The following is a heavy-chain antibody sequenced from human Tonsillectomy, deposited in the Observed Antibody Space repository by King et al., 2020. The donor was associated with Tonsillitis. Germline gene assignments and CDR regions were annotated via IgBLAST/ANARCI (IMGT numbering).Heavy chain of an antibody. CDR1: GFTFSSYV. CDR3: AKARRKITFGGIIGPDY. V-gene: IGHV3-23*04. Sequence: VQLVESGGGLVQPGGSLRLSCAASGFTFSSYVMTWVRQAPGKGLEWVSGISDSGGITYYADSVKGRFTISRDNSKSMLYLHLNSLRAEDTAVYYCAKARRKITFGGIIGPDYWGQGTLVTVSS. CDR2: ISDSGGIT. J-gene: IGHJ4*02. D-gene: IGHD3-16*02.